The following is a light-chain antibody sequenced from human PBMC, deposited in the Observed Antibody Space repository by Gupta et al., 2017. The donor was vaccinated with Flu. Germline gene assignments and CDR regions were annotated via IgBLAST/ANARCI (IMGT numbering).Light chain of an antibody. CDR3: QQYRSYPWT. J-gene: IGKJ1*01. CDR2: KAS. V-gene: IGKV1-5*03. Sequence: DIQMTPSPSTLSASVGDRVTITCRASQRSDSWLAWYQQKPGKAPKLLIYKASNLESGVPSRFSASGSGTEFTLTISSLQPDDFATYYCQQYRSYPWTFGQGTTVEIQ. CDR1: QRSDSW.